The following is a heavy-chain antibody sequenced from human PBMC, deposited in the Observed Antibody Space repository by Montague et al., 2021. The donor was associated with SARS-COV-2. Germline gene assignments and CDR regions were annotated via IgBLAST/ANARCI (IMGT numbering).Heavy chain of an antibody. CDR2: IYYSGGT. CDR1: GGSVSSGSYY. D-gene: IGHD3-16*01. J-gene: IGHJ4*02. V-gene: IGHV4-61*01. Sequence: SETLSLTCTVSGGSVSSGSYYWSWIRQPPGKGLEWIGYIYYSGGTNYNPSLKSRVTISVDTSKNQFSLKLSSVTAADTAVHYCARDRGGGLGGVITAYYFDYWGQGTLVTVSS. CDR3: ARDRGGGLGGVITAYYFDY.